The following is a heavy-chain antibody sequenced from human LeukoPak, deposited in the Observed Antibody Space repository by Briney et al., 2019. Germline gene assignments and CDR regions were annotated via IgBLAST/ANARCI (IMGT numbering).Heavy chain of an antibody. CDR1: GGSISSYY. V-gene: IGHV4-4*07. J-gene: IGHJ4*02. CDR2: IYTSGST. Sequence: PSETLSHTCTVSGGSISSYYWSWIRQPAGKGLEWIGRIYTSGSTNYNPSLKSRVTMSVDTAKNQFSLKLSYVTAAVTAVYYCARDGYYYDSSGYYEKMYYFDYWGQGTLVTVSS. CDR3: ARDGYYYDSSGYYEKMYYFDY. D-gene: IGHD3-22*01.